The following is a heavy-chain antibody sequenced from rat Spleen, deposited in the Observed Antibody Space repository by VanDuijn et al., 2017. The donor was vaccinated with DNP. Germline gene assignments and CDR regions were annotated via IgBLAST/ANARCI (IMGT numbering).Heavy chain of an antibody. Sequence: EVLLVESDGGLVQPGRSLKLSCAVSGFTFSDYYMAWVRQAPAKGLEWVATISSDGSDTYYRDSVKGRFTISRDNAKTTLYLQMDSLRSEDTATYYCARHMGIAAISYDSWGQGVMVTVSS. CDR2: ISSDGSDT. D-gene: IGHD1-2*01. V-gene: IGHV5-29*01. CDR3: ARHMGIAAISYDS. J-gene: IGHJ2*01. CDR1: GFTFSDYY.